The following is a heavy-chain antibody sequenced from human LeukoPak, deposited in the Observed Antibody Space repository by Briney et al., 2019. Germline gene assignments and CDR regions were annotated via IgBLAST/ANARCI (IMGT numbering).Heavy chain of an antibody. CDR2: IYWNDDK. D-gene: IGHD1-26*01. CDR3: AHRLREWELDSGVFDY. J-gene: IGHJ4*02. Sequence: SGPTLVKPTQTLTLTCTFSGFSLSTSGVGVGWIRQPPGKALEWLAPIYWNDDKRYSPSLKSRLTITKDTSKNQVVLTMTNMDPVDTATYYCAHRLREWELDSGVFDYWGQGTLVTVSS. V-gene: IGHV2-5*01. CDR1: GFSLSTSGVG.